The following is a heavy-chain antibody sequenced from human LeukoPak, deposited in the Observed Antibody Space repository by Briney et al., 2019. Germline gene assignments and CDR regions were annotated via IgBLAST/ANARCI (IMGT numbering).Heavy chain of an antibody. D-gene: IGHD5-18*01. Sequence: GGSLRLSCAASGFTFSSYAMSWVRQAPGKGLEWVSAISGSGGSTYYADSVKGRFTISRDSSKNTLYLHMNSLRAEDTAVYYCAKDHFGYSYGPAAMDVWGKGTTVTVSS. CDR3: AKDHFGYSYGPAAMDV. V-gene: IGHV3-23*01. CDR2: ISGSGGST. J-gene: IGHJ6*04. CDR1: GFTFSSYA.